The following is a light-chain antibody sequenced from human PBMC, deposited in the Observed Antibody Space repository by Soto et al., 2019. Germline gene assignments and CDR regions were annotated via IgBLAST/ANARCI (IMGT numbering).Light chain of an antibody. CDR1: SSDVGGYNY. V-gene: IGLV2-14*01. Sequence: QSALTQPASVSGSPGQSITISCTGTSSDVGGYNYVSWFQQHPGKAPKLMIFEVSYRPSGISNRFSGSKSGNTASLTISGLQAEDEADYYCSSFTRSSTWVFGGGTQLTVL. CDR3: SSFTRSSTWV. J-gene: IGLJ3*02. CDR2: EVS.